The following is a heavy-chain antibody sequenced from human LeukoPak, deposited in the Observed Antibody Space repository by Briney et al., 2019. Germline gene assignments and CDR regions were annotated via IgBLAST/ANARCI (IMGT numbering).Heavy chain of an antibody. D-gene: IGHD3-10*01. CDR2: INPSGGST. CDR1: GYTFTSYY. J-gene: IGHJ6*02. CDR3: ARESLYGSGSYSSYYYGMDV. Sequence: ASVKVSCKASGYTFTSYYMHWVRQAPGQGLGWMGIINPSGGSTSYAQKFQGRVTMTRDTSTSTVYMELSSLRSEDTAVYYCARESLYGSGSYSSYYYGMDVWGQGTTVTVSS. V-gene: IGHV1-46*01.